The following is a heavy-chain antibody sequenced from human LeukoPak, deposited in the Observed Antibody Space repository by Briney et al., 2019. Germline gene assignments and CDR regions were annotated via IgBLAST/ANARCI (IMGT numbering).Heavy chain of an antibody. CDR3: AAYARPHDYYYMDV. J-gene: IGHJ6*03. CDR2: MNPNSGNT. CDR1: GYTFTSYD. Sequence: VASVKVSCKASGYTFTSYDINWVRQATGQGLEWMGWMNPNSGNTGYAQKFQGRVTMTRNTSISTAYMELSSLRSEDTAVYYCAAYARPHDYYYMDVWGKGTTVTVSS. D-gene: IGHD6-6*01. V-gene: IGHV1-8*01.